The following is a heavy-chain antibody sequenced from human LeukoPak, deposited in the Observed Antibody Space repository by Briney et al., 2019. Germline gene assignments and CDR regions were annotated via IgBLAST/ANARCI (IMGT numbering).Heavy chain of an antibody. CDR3: AELGITMIGGV. D-gene: IGHD3-10*02. V-gene: IGHV3-48*03. Sequence: GGSLRLSCAASGFTFSSYEMNWVRQAPGKGLEWVSTISGRRDSTSYADSVKGRFTISRDNAKNSLYLQMNSLRAEDTAVYYCAELGITMIGGVWGKGTTVTISS. CDR2: ISGRRDST. J-gene: IGHJ6*04. CDR1: GFTFSSYE.